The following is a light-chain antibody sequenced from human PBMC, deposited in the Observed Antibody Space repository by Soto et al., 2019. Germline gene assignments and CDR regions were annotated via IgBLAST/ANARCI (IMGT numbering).Light chain of an antibody. J-gene: IGKJ5*01. V-gene: IGKV1-5*03. Sequence: DIQMTQSPSTLSASVGDRVTITCRASQSISNWLAWYQQKPGKAPKLLIYKASSLESGVPSRFSGSGSGTEFTVTISSLQPDDFATYYCQHYNSYSITFSQGKRLEIK. CDR2: KAS. CDR3: QHYNSYSIT. CDR1: QSISNW.